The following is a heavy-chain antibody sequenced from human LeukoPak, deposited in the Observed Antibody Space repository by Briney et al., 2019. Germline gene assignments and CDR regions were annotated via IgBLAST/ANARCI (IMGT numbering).Heavy chain of an antibody. D-gene: IGHD6-13*01. Sequence: SETLSLTCAVYGGSFSGYCWSWIRQPPGKGLEWIGEINHSGSTNYNPSLKSRVTISVETSKNEFSLKLRSVTAADTAVYYCARVTGYRIEDYFDYWGQGTLVTVSS. V-gene: IGHV4-34*01. CDR3: ARVTGYRIEDYFDY. CDR2: INHSGST. CDR1: GGSFSGYC. J-gene: IGHJ4*02.